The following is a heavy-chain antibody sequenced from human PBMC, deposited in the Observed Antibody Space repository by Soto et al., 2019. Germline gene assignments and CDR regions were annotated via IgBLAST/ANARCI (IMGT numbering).Heavy chain of an antibody. V-gene: IGHV1-8*01. CDR2: MQPSTGGT. CDR1: GYSFALLD. Sequence: ASVKVSCKASGYSFALLDINWVRQTAGQGLEWLGWMQPSTGGTGYAQKFQGRVTMTRDTSINTAYLELTTLTSDDTAFYYCARGVSAGVDYWGQGTLVTVSS. J-gene: IGHJ4*02. CDR3: ARGVSAGVDY. D-gene: IGHD1-26*01.